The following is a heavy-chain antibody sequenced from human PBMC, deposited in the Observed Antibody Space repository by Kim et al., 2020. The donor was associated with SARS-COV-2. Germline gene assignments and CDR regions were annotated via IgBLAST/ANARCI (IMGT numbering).Heavy chain of an antibody. V-gene: IGHV3-30*18. CDR3: AKVPFRYFDWSDLYYFDY. J-gene: IGHJ4*02. Sequence: GGSMRLSCAASGFTFSSYGMHWVRQAPGKGLEWVAVISYDGSNKYYADSVKGRFTISRDNSKNTLYLQMNSLRAEDTAVYYCAKVPFRYFDWSDLYYFDYWGQGTLVTVSS. CDR2: ISYDGSNK. CDR1: GFTFSSYG. D-gene: IGHD3-9*01.